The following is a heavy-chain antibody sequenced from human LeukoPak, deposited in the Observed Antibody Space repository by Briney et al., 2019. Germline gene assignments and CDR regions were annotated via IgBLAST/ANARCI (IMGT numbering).Heavy chain of an antibody. D-gene: IGHD2-2*01. CDR3: ARGVRRGDCSSTSCYYYYYMDV. J-gene: IGHJ6*03. CDR2: MNPNSGNT. V-gene: IGHV1-8*01. Sequence: ASVKVSCKASGYTFTSYDINWARQATGQGLEWMGWMNPNSGNTGYAQKFQGRVTMTRNTSISTAYMELSSLRSEDTAVYYCARGVRRGDCSSTSCYYYYYMDVWGKGTTVTVSS. CDR1: GYTFTSYD.